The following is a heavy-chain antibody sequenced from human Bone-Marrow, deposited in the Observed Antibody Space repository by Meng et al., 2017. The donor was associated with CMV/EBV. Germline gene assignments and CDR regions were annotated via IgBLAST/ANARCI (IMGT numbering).Heavy chain of an antibody. Sequence: SETLSLTCAVYGGSFSGYYGSWIRQPPWKGLESIGEINHSGSTNYNPSLKSRVTISVDPSKNQFSLKLSPVAAADTAVYYCAREGATARDFDYWGQGTLVTVSS. J-gene: IGHJ4*02. V-gene: IGHV4-34*01. CDR3: AREGATARDFDY. D-gene: IGHD1-26*01. CDR2: INHSGST. CDR1: GGSFSGYY.